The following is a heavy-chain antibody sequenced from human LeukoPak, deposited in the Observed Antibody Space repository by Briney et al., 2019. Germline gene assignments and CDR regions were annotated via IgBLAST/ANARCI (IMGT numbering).Heavy chain of an antibody. CDR2: INSDGSTT. Sequence: GGSLRLSCAASGLTFSNYWMHWVRQAPGKGLVWVSRINSDGSTTTYADSVKGRFTISRDNAKNTLYLQMNSLRPEDTAMYFCAKGGVDYWGQGTLVTVSS. J-gene: IGHJ4*02. D-gene: IGHD6-25*01. V-gene: IGHV3-74*01. CDR1: GLTFSNYW. CDR3: AKGGVDY.